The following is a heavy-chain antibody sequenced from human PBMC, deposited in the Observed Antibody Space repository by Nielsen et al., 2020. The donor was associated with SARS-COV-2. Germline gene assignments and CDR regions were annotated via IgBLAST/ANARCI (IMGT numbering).Heavy chain of an antibody. CDR2: INSDGTRT. CDR1: IFTLSTYG. Sequence: GESLKISCAASIFTLSTYGMHWVRQVPGKGLVWVSRINSDGTRTNYADSVKGRFTISRDNSKNTLYLQMNSLRAEDTAVYYCARDRRLGDYHDVWGQGTTVTVSS. CDR3: ARDRRLGDYHDV. D-gene: IGHD4-17*01. J-gene: IGHJ6*02. V-gene: IGHV3-74*01.